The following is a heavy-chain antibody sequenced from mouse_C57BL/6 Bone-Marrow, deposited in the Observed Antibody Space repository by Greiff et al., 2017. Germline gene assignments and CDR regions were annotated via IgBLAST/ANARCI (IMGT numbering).Heavy chain of an antibody. D-gene: IGHD1-1*01. CDR3: TTVTVVATNDY. J-gene: IGHJ2*01. Sequence: EVQLQQSGAELVRPGASVKLSCTASGFNIKDDYMHWVKQRPEQGLEWIGWIDPENGDTEYASKFQGKATITADTSSNTAYLQLSSLTAEDTAVYYCTTVTVVATNDYWGQGTTLTVSS. CDR2: IDPENGDT. CDR1: GFNIKDDY. V-gene: IGHV14-4*01.